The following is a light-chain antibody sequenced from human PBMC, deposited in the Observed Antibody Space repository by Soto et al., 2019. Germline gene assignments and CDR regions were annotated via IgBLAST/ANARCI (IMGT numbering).Light chain of an antibody. CDR1: SSDIGSYNL. V-gene: IGLV2-23*03. J-gene: IGLJ1*01. CDR2: EGT. Sequence: QSALAQPASVSGSPGQSITISCTGTSSDIGSYNLVSWYLQHPAKAPKLIIYEGTNRPSGVSNRFSGSKSGNTASLTISGLQAEDEADYYCCSYAGGATFGYVFGTGTKLTVL. CDR3: CSYAGGATFGYV.